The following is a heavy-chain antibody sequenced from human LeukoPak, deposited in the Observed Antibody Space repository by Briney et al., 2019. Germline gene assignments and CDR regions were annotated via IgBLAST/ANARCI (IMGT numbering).Heavy chain of an antibody. CDR2: ISYDGSNK. V-gene: IGHV3-30-3*01. Sequence: GGSLRLSCAASGFTFSSYAMSWVRQAPGKGLEWVAVISYDGSNKYYADSEKGRFTISRDNSKNTLYLQMNSLRAEDTAVHYCARDLGRGTRHWFDPWGQGTLVTVSS. J-gene: IGHJ5*02. CDR3: ARDLGRGTRHWFDP. CDR1: GFTFSSYA. D-gene: IGHD1-1*01.